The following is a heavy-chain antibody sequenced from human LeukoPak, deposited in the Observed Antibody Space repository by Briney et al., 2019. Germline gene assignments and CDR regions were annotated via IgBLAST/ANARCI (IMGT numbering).Heavy chain of an antibody. D-gene: IGHD6-13*01. V-gene: IGHV3-74*01. CDR2: INSDGSRT. CDR3: VRGLISAAGTFDY. CDR1: GFTFSSSW. Sequence: GGSLRLSCAASGFTFSSSWMHWVRQAPGKGLVWVSHINSDGSRTNYADSVKGRFTISRDNSKNTLYLQMNSLRAEDTAVYYCVRGLISAAGTFDYWGQGTLVTVSS. J-gene: IGHJ4*02.